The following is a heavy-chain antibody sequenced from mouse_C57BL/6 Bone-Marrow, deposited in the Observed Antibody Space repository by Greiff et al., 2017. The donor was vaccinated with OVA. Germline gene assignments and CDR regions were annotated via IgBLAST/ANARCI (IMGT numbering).Heavy chain of an antibody. D-gene: IGHD1-1*01. CDR1: GFSLTSYA. V-gene: IGHV2-9-1*01. CDR2: IWTGGGT. CDR3: ARNYGRSWDY. J-gene: IGHJ2*01. Sequence: VKLEESGPGLVAPSQSLSITCTASGFSLTSYAISWVRQPPGKGLEWLGVIWTGGGTNYNSAPKSRLSISKDNSKSQVFLKMNSVQTDDTARDYCARNYGRSWDYWGQGTTLTVSS.